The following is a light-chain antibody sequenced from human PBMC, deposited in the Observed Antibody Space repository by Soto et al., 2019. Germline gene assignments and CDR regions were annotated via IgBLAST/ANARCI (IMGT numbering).Light chain of an antibody. V-gene: IGLV1-51*02. J-gene: IGLJ1*01. CDR3: GTWDADLRVKV. CDR2: ENY. CDR1: SSNIGSEY. Sequence: QSALAQPPSVSAAPGQKVTISCSGNSSNIGSEYVSWYQHVPGTAPILLIYENYRRPSGIPDRFSASKSGTSATLAITGLQTGDEADYFCGTWDADLRVKVFGTGTKVTVL.